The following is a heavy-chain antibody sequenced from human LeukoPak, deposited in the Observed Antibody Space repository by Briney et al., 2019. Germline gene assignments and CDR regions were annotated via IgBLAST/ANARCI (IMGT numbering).Heavy chain of an antibody. CDR1: GGSFSGYY. CDR3: AIYVDTALGGSDFDI. CDR2: INHSRST. V-gene: IGHV4-34*01. J-gene: IGHJ3*02. D-gene: IGHD5-18*01. Sequence: SETPSLTCAVYGGSFSGYYWSWIRHPPAKGLEWIGEINHSRSTKYNPSRNSRVTISVDTSKNQFSLKLSSVTAADTAVYYCAIYVDTALGGSDFDIWGQGTMVTVSS.